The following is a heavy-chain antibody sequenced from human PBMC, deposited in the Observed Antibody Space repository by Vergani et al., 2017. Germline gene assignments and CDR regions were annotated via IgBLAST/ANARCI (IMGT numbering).Heavy chain of an antibody. CDR1: GFTFSSYG. J-gene: IGHJ4*02. V-gene: IGHV3-30*18. Sequence: VQLVESGGGVVQPGRSLRLSCAASGFTFSSYGMHWVRQAPGKGLEWVAVISYDGSNKYYADSVKGRFTISRDNSKNTLYLQMNSLRAEDTAVYYCAKTQQLVQDYWGQGTLVTVSS. D-gene: IGHD6-13*01. CDR3: AKTQQLVQDY. CDR2: ISYDGSNK.